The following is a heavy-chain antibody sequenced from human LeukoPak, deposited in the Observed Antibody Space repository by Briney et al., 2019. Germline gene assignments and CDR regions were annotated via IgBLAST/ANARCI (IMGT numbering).Heavy chain of an antibody. CDR2: ISGSGGST. V-gene: IGHV3-23*01. CDR3: ARHSSGWLDWFDP. Sequence: HPGGSLRLSCAASGFTFSSYGMSWVRQAPGKGLEWVSAISGSGGSTYYADSVKGRFTISRDNSKNTLYLQMNSLRAEDTALYYCARHSSGWLDWFDPWGQGTLVTVSS. D-gene: IGHD6-19*01. J-gene: IGHJ5*02. CDR1: GFTFSSYG.